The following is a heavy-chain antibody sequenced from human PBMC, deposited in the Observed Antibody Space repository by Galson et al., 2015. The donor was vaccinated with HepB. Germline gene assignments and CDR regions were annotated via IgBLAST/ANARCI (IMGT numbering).Heavy chain of an antibody. V-gene: IGHV3-30*18. Sequence: SLRLSCAASGFTFSSYGMHWVRQAPGKGLEWVAVISYDGSNKYYADSVKGRFTISRDNSKNTLYLQMNSLRAEDTAVYYCAKDLGSSSWEEALVLDYWGQGTLVTVSS. CDR1: GFTFSSYG. J-gene: IGHJ4*02. CDR3: AKDLGSSSWEEALVLDY. D-gene: IGHD6-13*01. CDR2: ISYDGSNK.